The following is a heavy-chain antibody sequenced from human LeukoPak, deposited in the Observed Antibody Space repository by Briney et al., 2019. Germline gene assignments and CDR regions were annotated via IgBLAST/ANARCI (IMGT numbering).Heavy chain of an antibody. CDR1: GFSVSNTY. D-gene: IGHD6-6*01. V-gene: IGHV3-53*04. J-gene: IGHJ6*02. Sequence: GGSLRLSCAASGFSVSNTYMSWVRQAPGKGLEWVSVIYSGDSGVSTYCADSVKGRFTISRHNSKNTLYLQMSSLRAEDTAVYFCARSAARLRYYYAMDVWGQGTTVTVCS. CDR2: IYSGDSGVST. CDR3: ARSAARLRYYYAMDV.